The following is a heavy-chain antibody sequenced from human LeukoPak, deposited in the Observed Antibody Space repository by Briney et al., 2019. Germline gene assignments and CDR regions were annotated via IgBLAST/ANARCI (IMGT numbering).Heavy chain of an antibody. V-gene: IGHV3-23*01. D-gene: IGHD6-19*01. J-gene: IGHJ4*02. CDR2: ISGSGGST. CDR1: GFTFSSYA. CDR3: AKGSGWYV. Sequence: GASLRLSWAASGFTFSSYAMSWVRQAPEKGLEWVSVISGSGGSTEYADSVKGRFTISRDNSKNTLYLQMNSLRAEDTAVYYCAKGSGWYVWGQGTLVTVSS.